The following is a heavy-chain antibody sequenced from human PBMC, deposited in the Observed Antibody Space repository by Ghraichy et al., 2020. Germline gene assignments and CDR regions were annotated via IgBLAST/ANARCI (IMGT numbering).Heavy chain of an antibody. Sequence: GGSLRLSCSASGFTFNNYWMHWVRQAPGKGLVWVSRINSDGSSTTYADSVKGRFTISRDNAKNTLYLQINSLRAEDTAVYYCARVGSSGCFDYWGQGTLVTVSS. V-gene: IGHV3-74*01. CDR1: GFTFNNYW. D-gene: IGHD6-19*01. J-gene: IGHJ4*02. CDR2: INSDGSST. CDR3: ARVGSSGCFDY.